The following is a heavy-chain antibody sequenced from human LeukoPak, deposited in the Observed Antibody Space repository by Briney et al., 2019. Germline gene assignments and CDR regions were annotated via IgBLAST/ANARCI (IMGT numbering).Heavy chain of an antibody. V-gene: IGHV3-49*04. CDR3: TRTQWELLDY. Sequence: GGSLRLSCTASGFTFGDYAMSWVRQAPGKGLEWVGFIRSKAYGGTTEYAASVKGRFTISRDDSKSIAYLQMNSLKTEDTAVYYCTRTQWELLDYWGQGTLVTVSS. D-gene: IGHD1-26*01. CDR2: IRSKAYGGTT. J-gene: IGHJ4*02. CDR1: GFTFGDYA.